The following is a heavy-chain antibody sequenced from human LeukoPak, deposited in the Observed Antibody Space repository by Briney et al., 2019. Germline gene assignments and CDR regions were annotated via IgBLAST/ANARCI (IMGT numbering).Heavy chain of an antibody. V-gene: IGHV3-23*01. CDR3: ARKSASGNYPLDY. D-gene: IGHD3-10*01. Sequence: GGSLRLSCAASGFTFSSYAMSWVRQAPGKGLEWVSGISGSDGSTNYADSVKGRFTISRENSKNTLYLQMSSLRAEDTALYYCARKSASGNYPLDYWGQGTLVTVSS. CDR2: ISGSDGST. CDR1: GFTFSSYA. J-gene: IGHJ4*02.